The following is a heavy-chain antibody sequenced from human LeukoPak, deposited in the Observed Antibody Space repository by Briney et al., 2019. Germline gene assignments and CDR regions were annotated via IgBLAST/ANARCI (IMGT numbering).Heavy chain of an antibody. CDR3: AKGGGWFYYFDY. D-gene: IGHD6-19*01. CDR2: ISGDSNSM. Sequence: GGSPRLSCTASGFTLDDYAVHWVRQAPGKGLEWVSGISGDSNSMGYADSVKGRFTISRDNAKSSVYLQMNNLRAEDTALYYCAKGGGWFYYFDYWGQGTLVTVSS. J-gene: IGHJ4*02. V-gene: IGHV3-9*01. CDR1: GFTLDDYA.